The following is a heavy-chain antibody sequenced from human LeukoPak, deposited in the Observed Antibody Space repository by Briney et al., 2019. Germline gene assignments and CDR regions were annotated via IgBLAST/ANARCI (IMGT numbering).Heavy chain of an antibody. V-gene: IGHV4-59*01. CDR1: GGSISSYY. D-gene: IGHD1-1*01. CDR2: IYGSGST. Sequence: PETLSLTCTVSGGSISSYYWSWIRQPPGKGLEWIGHIYGSGSTNYNPSLKSRVTLSVDTSKNQFSLKLSSVTAADTAVYYCAREGTSGTHLNWFDPWGQGTLVTVSS. J-gene: IGHJ5*02. CDR3: AREGTSGTHLNWFDP.